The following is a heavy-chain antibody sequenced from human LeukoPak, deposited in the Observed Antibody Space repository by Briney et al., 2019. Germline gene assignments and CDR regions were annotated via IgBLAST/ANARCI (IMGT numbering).Heavy chain of an antibody. CDR3: ARDGGSSGWYNWFDP. V-gene: IGHV3-74*01. CDR1: GFTLSSYW. J-gene: IGHJ5*02. D-gene: IGHD6-19*01. Sequence: PGGSLRLSCAASGFTLSSYWMHWVRQAPGKGLVWVSRINSDGSSTSYADSVKGRFTISRDNAKNTLYLQMNSLRAEDTAVYYCARDGGSSGWYNWFDPWGQGTLVTVSS. CDR2: INSDGSST.